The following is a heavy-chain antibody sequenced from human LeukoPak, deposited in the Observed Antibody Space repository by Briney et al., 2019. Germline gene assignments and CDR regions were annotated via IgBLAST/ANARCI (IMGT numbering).Heavy chain of an antibody. V-gene: IGHV3-7*04. CDR1: GVMFPSYW. J-gene: IGHJ4*02. CDR3: ARRHHFGFLDS. Sequence: GGSVRLSCGASGVMFPSYWMTWVRQAPGKGLEWVANIKQDGSEKYYVDSVKGRFTISRDNAKNSVYLQMNSLRAEDTAVYYCARRHHFGFLDSWGQGTLVTVSS. CDR2: IKQDGSEK. D-gene: IGHD3-10*01.